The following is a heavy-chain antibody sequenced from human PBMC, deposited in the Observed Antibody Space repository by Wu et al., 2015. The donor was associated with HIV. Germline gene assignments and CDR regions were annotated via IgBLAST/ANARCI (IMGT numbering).Heavy chain of an antibody. V-gene: IGHV1-69*05. CDR3: ATDGDYISGSVF. D-gene: IGHD6-19*01. CDR1: GYSFSSYG. Sequence: QVQMVQSGPEVKKPGASVKVSCKVSGYSFSSYGISWVRQAPGQGLEWMGGIIPSFATAHYAQNFQGRVTITTDESTSTAYMELSSLRSEDAAVYYCATDGDYISGSVFWGQGTLVTVSS. J-gene: IGHJ4*02. CDR2: IIPSFATA.